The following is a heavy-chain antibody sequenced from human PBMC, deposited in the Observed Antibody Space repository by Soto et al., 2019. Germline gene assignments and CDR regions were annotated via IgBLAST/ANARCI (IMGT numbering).Heavy chain of an antibody. CDR1: GYTFTSYA. CDR2: INAGNGNT. J-gene: IGHJ5*02. V-gene: IGHV1-3*01. D-gene: IGHD6-13*01. Sequence: ASVKVSCKASGYTFTSYAMHWVRQDPGQRLEWMGWINAGNGNTKYSQKFQGRVTITRDTSASTAYMELSSLRSEDTAVYYCARDEDYGIAAAGTRSHNWFDPWGQGTLVTVSS. CDR3: ARDEDYGIAAAGTRSHNWFDP.